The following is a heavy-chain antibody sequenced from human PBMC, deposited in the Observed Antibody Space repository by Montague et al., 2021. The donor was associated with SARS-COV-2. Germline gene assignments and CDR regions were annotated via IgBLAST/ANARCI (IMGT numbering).Heavy chain of an antibody. CDR3: ARLSDGVVPSPILGVGPYYSYYYMDV. V-gene: IGHV4-34*01. CDR1: GGSFSTYS. Sequence: SETLSLTCPVHGGSFSTYSWNWIRQPPGKGLEWIGEIHHGGSTNYNPSLKSRVTISADTSKNQFSLKLTSVAAADTAVYYCARLSDGVVPSPILGVGPYYSYYYMDVWGKGTTVTVSS. J-gene: IGHJ6*03. CDR2: IHHGGST. D-gene: IGHD3-10*01.